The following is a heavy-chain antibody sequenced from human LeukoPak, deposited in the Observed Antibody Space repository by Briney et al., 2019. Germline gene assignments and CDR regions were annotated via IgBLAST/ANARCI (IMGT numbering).Heavy chain of an antibody. Sequence: PGGSLRLSCAASGFTFSSYAMHWVRQAPGKGLEWVAVISYDGSNKYYADSVKGRFTISRDNSKNTLYLQMNSLKAEDTAVYYCAREYYDFWSGYYGYYYHYMDVWGKGTTVTVSS. CDR2: ISYDGSNK. CDR3: AREYYDFWSGYYGYYYHYMDV. J-gene: IGHJ6*03. D-gene: IGHD3-3*01. CDR1: GFTFSSYA. V-gene: IGHV3-30*04.